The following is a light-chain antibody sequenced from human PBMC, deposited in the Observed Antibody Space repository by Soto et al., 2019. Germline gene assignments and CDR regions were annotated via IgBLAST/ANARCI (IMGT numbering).Light chain of an antibody. V-gene: IGKV1-39*01. J-gene: IGKJ5*01. CDR1: QSVSRC. CDR3: QQSYSTLSIT. CDR2: DAS. Sequence: DIQMTQSPATLSASLGDRVTFTCRASQSVSRCLAWYQQKPGKAPKLLIYDASTLESGVPSRFRGSGSGTDFTLTISSLQHDDFATYYCQQSYSTLSITFGQGTRVDIK.